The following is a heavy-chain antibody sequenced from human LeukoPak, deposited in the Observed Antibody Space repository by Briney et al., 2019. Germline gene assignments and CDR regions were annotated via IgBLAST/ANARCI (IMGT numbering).Heavy chain of an antibody. J-gene: IGHJ4*02. Sequence: GGSLRLSCAASGLTFSNYEMNWVRQAPGKGLEWVSYISSSGSTIYYADSVKGRFTISRDNAKNSLYLQMNSLRAEDTAVYYCARDQYYDFWSGPNAFDYWGQGTLVTVSS. CDR1: GLTFSNYE. CDR3: ARDQYYDFWSGPNAFDY. V-gene: IGHV3-48*03. CDR2: ISSSGSTI. D-gene: IGHD3-3*01.